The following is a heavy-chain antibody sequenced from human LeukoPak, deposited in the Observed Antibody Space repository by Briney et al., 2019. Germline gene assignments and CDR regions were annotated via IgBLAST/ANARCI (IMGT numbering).Heavy chain of an antibody. D-gene: IGHD1-26*01. CDR2: ISYDGSNK. CDR3: AKDRASEWELLGEDYFDY. V-gene: IGHV3-30*18. Sequence: GGSLRLSCAASGFTFSSYGMHWVRQAPGKGLEWVAVISYDGSNKYYADSVKGRFTISRDNSKNTLYLQMNSLRAEDTAVYYCAKDRASEWELLGEDYFDYWGQGTLVTVSS. J-gene: IGHJ4*02. CDR1: GFTFSSYG.